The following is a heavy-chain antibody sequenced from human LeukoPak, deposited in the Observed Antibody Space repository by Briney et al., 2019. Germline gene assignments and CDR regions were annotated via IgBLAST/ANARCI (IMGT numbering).Heavy chain of an antibody. J-gene: IGHJ6*03. CDR2: INHSGST. V-gene: IGHV4-34*01. CDR3: ARGGTVSRYYYYYMDV. D-gene: IGHD4-17*01. CDR1: GGSFSGYY. Sequence: ASETLSLTCAVYGGSFSGYYWSWIRQPPGKGLEWIGEINHSGSTNYNPSLKSRVTISVDTSKNQFSPKLSSVTAADTAVYYCARGGTVSRYYYYYMDVWGKGTTVTVSS.